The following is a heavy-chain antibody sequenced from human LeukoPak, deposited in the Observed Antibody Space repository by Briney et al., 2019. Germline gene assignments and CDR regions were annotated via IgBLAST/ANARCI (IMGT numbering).Heavy chain of an antibody. D-gene: IGHD3-22*01. V-gene: IGHV1-18*01. Sequence: ASVKVSCKASGYTFTSYGISWVRQAPGQGLERMGWISAYNGNTNYAQKLQGRVTMTTDTSTSTAYMELRSLRSDDTAVYYCARVDSSGSPSDYWGQGTLVTVSS. CDR1: GYTFTSYG. J-gene: IGHJ4*02. CDR2: ISAYNGNT. CDR3: ARVDSSGSPSDY.